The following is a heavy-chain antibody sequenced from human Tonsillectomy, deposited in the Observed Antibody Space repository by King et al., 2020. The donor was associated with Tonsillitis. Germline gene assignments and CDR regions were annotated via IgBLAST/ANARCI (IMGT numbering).Heavy chain of an antibody. CDR3: ASLRTASWTYYFEY. J-gene: IGHJ4*02. D-gene: IGHD2-21*02. CDR2: IYYSGTT. CDR1: GGSISSGDYY. Sequence: VQLQESGPGLVKPSQTLSLTCTVSGGSISSGDYYWSWIRQHPEQGLEWIGYIYYSGTTYYIPSLKSRVTISMDTSKNQFSLKLTSVTAADTAVYYCASLRTASWTYYFEYWGQGTLVTVSS. V-gene: IGHV4-31*03.